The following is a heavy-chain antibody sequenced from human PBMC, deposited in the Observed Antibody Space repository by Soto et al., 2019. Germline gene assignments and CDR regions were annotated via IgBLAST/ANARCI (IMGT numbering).Heavy chain of an antibody. J-gene: IGHJ4*02. Sequence: PGGSLRLSCAASGFTFSSSWMCWVRQAPGKGLEWVANIKEDGSEIYYLDSVKGRFTISRDNTKNSLYLQMNSLRAEDTAVYFCASGVSQFQYWGQGAVVTVSS. CDR2: IKEDGSEI. D-gene: IGHD3-10*01. V-gene: IGHV3-7*01. CDR3: ASGVSQFQY. CDR1: GFTFSSSW.